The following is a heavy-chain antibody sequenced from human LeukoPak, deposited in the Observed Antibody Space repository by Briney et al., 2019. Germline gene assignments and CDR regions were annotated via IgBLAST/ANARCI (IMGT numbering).Heavy chain of an antibody. CDR1: GFTFNSDA. D-gene: IGHD1-26*01. CDR3: AKGSGGSYHY. J-gene: IGHJ4*02. V-gene: IGHV3-23*01. CDR2: ITDSGVDT. Sequence: SGGSLRLSCAASGFTFNSDAMTWVRQAPEKGLEWVSSITDSGVDTYYADSVKGRFTISRDNSKNTLFLQMNSLRAEDTAVYYCAKGSGGSYHYWGQGTLDTVSS.